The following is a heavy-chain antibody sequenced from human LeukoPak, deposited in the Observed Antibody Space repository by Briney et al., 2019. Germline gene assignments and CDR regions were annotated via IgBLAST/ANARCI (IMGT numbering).Heavy chain of an antibody. CDR2: INPNSGGT. CDR1: GYTFTGYY. CDR3: ARGAYYDFWSGLPGGV. V-gene: IGHV1-2*02. J-gene: IGHJ6*04. Sequence: GASVKVSCKASGYTFTGYYMHWVRQAPGQGLEWMGWINPNSGGTNYAQKFQGRVTMTRDTSISTAYMELSRLRSDDTAVYYCARGAYYDFWSGLPGGVWGKGTTVTVSS. D-gene: IGHD3-3*01.